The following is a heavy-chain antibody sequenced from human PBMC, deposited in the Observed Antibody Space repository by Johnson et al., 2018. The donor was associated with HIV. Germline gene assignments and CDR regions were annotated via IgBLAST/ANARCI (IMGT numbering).Heavy chain of an antibody. D-gene: IGHD3-16*01. V-gene: IGHV3-33*08. CDR3: ASWWGRRFFGAFDI. J-gene: IGHJ3*02. CDR1: GFTFSDYY. CDR2: ISYDGSDT. Sequence: QVQLVESGGGLVQPGGSLRLSCAASGFTFSDYYMSWIRQAPGKGLEWVTVISYDGSDTYYADSLKGRFTISRDNSKNTLCLQMNSLGAEDTAVYYCASWWGRRFFGAFDIWGQGTMVTVSS.